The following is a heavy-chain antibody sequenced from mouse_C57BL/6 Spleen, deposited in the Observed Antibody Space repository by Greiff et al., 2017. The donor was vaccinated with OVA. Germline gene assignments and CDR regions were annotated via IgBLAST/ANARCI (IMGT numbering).Heavy chain of an antibody. CDR3: ARWSYGSLDY. V-gene: IGHV1-22*01. J-gene: IGHJ2*01. CDR1: GYTFTDYN. D-gene: IGHD2-2*01. CDR2: INPNNGGT. Sequence: EVQLVESGPELVKPGASVKMSCKASGYTFTDYNMHWVKQSHGKSLEWIGYINPNNGGTSYNQKFKGKATLTVNKSSSTAYMELRSLTSEDSAVYYCARWSYGSLDYWGQGTTLTVSS.